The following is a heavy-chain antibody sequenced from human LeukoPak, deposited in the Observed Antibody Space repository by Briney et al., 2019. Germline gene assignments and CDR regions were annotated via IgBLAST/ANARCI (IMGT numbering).Heavy chain of an antibody. V-gene: IGHV3-48*03. D-gene: IGHD3-3*01. CDR2: ISSSGSTI. CDR1: GFTFSSYE. J-gene: IGHJ3*02. CDR3: ARDRYYDFWSGYSYGAFDI. Sequence: GGSLRLSCAASGFTFSSYEMNWVRQAPGKGLEWVSYISSSGSTIYYADSVKGRFTISRDNAKNSLYLQMNSLRAEDTAVYYCARDRYYDFWSGYSYGAFDIWGQGTMVTVSS.